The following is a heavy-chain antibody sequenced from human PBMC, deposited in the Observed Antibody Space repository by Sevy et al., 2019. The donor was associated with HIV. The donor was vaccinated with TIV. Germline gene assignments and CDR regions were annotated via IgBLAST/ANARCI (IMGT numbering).Heavy chain of an antibody. J-gene: IGHJ6*03. Sequence: SETLSLTCDVSGFSISNNFYWGWIRQPPGKGLEWIGSIYHSGTTYYSPSLNSRVTISVDMSNNQFALRLTSVTAADTVVYYCARARRPETNYFCMDVWGKGTTVTVS. CDR2: IYHSGTT. V-gene: IGHV4-38-2*01. CDR3: ARARRPETNYFCMDV. CDR1: GFSISNNFY. D-gene: IGHD3-3*01.